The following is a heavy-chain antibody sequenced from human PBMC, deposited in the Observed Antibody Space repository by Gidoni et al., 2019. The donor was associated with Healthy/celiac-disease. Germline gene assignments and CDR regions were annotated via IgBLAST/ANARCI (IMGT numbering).Heavy chain of an antibody. CDR2: ISGSGGST. J-gene: IGHJ4*02. V-gene: IGHV3-23*01. D-gene: IGHD3-10*01. CDR1: GSTFSCYA. Sequence: EVQLLESGGGLVQPGGSLRLSCAASGSTFSCYAMRWVRQAQGKGLEGVSAISGSGGSTYYTDSVKGRFTISRDNSKNTLYLQMNSLRAEDTAVYYCAKQIYYYGSGSYLDYWGQGTLVTVSS. CDR3: AKQIYYYGSGSYLDY.